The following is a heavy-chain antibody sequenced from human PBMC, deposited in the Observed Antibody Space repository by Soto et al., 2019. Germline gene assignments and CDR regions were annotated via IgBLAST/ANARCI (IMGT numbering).Heavy chain of an antibody. J-gene: IGHJ6*02. D-gene: IGHD2-15*01. V-gene: IGHV3-23*01. Sequence: GGSLRLSCAASGFTFSSYAMSWVRQAPGKGLEWVSAISGSGGSTYYADSVKGRFTISRDNSKNTLYLQMNSLRAEDTAVYYCAKVGYCSGGSCHGGDYYYYYGMDVWGQGTTVTVSS. CDR1: GFTFSSYA. CDR2: ISGSGGST. CDR3: AKVGYCSGGSCHGGDYYYYYGMDV.